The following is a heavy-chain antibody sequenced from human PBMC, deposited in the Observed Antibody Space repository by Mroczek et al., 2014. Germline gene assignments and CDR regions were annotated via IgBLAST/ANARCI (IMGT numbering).Heavy chain of an antibody. J-gene: IGHJ2*01. CDR1: GYTFTSYD. CDR2: MNPNSGNT. D-gene: IGHD6-19*01. CDR3: ASPATSRMYSSGWSDWYFDL. Sequence: QVQLVQSGAEVKKPGASVKVSCKASGYTFTSYDINWVRQATGQGLEWMGWMNPNSGNTGYAQKFQGRVTMTRNTSISTAYMELSSLRSEDTAVYYCASPATSRMYSSGWSDWYFDLVGPWPPRGHCLL. V-gene: IGHV1-8*01.